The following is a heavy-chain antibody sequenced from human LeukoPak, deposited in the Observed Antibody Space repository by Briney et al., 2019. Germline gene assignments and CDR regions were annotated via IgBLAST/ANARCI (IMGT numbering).Heavy chain of an antibody. D-gene: IGHD3-3*01. J-gene: IGHJ4*02. V-gene: IGHV4-39*07. Sequence: SESLSLSCTVSGCSISSSSYYWGWLGRPQGKGLEWFGCTYYSGNTYYNPSLMTRSTITLDKSKNQFSLKLRSVTAAVSAFACCARECKEWCPPRDYWGRGTLVTVSS. CDR1: GCSISSSSYY. CDR2: TYYSGNT. CDR3: ARECKEWCPPRDY.